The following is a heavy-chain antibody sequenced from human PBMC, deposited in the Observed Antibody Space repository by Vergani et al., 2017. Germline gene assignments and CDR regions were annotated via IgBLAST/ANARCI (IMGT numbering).Heavy chain of an antibody. CDR2: INHSGST. CDR3: AGKVLLWFGEFKGYYYMDV. D-gene: IGHD3-10*01. CDR1: GGSFSGYY. Sequence: QVQLQESGPGLVKPSETLSLTCAVYGGSFSGYYWSWIRQPPGKGLEWIGEINHSGSTNYNPSLKSRVAISVDTSKNQFPLKLSSVTAADTAVYYCAGKVLLWFGEFKGYYYMDVWGKGTTVTVSS. V-gene: IGHV4-34*01. J-gene: IGHJ6*03.